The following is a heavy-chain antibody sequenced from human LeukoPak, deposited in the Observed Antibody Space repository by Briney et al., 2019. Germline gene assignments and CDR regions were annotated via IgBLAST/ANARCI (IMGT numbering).Heavy chain of an antibody. J-gene: IGHJ4*02. Sequence: GASVKVSCKASGYTFTSYAMHWVRQAPGQRLEWMGWINAGNGNTKYSQKFQGRVTITRDTSASTAYMELSSLRSEDTAVYYCARDALGLLPGDYWGQGTLVTVSS. V-gene: IGHV1-3*01. CDR3: ARDALGLLPGDY. CDR2: INAGNGNT. D-gene: IGHD1-26*01. CDR1: GYTFTSYA.